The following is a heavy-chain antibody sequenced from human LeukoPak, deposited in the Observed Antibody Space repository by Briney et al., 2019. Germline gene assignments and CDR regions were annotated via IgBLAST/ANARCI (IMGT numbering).Heavy chain of an antibody. V-gene: IGHV3-21*04. CDR1: GFTFSSYS. J-gene: IGHJ3*02. D-gene: IGHD6-19*01. Sequence: GGSLRLSCAASGFTFSSYSMNWVRQAPGKGLEWVSSISSSSSYIYYADSVKGRFTISRDNSKNTLYLQMNSLRAEDTAVYYCAKAQWLVQNEGAFDIWGQGTMVTVSS. CDR2: ISSSSSYI. CDR3: AKAQWLVQNEGAFDI.